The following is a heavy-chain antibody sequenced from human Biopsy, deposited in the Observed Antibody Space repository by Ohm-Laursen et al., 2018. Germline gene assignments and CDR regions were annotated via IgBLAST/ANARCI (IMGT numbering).Heavy chain of an antibody. CDR3: ARDSGILNYGNFKYYHYYGMDV. J-gene: IGHJ6*02. D-gene: IGHD4-11*01. Sequence: SETLSLTCTVPGDSVTKYYWSWIRQPPGKGLEWLGHIYYSVMTNYNPSLQSRVSISVDTSRNQVSLTLSSVTAADTAVYYCARDSGILNYGNFKYYHYYGMDVWGQGTKVTVSS. CDR1: GDSVTKYY. CDR2: IYYSVMT. V-gene: IGHV4-59*02.